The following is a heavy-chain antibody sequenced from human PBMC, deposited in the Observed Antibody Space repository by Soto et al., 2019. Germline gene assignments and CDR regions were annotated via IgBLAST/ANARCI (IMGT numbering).Heavy chain of an antibody. D-gene: IGHD4-17*01. J-gene: IGHJ6*04. CDR1: GGTFSSYA. Sequence: QVQLLQSGAEVKKPGSSVKVSCKASGGTFSSYAISWVRQAPGQGLEWMGGIIPIFGTANYAQKFQGRVTLTADESMSTADLELGRLRSEDTDVDYCATRRVTTYRHYFYGMDVWGEGTMVAVSS. CDR2: IIPIFGTA. CDR3: ATRRVTTYRHYFYGMDV. V-gene: IGHV1-69*01.